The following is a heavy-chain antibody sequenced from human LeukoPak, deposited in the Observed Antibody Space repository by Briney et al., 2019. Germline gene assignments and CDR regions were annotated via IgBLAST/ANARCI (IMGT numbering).Heavy chain of an antibody. CDR1: GFTYSSYA. CDR2: ISGSGGST. Sequence: PGGSLRLSCAASGFTYSSYAMSWVRQAPGKGLEWVLAISGSGGSTYYADSVKGRFTISRDNSKNTLYLQMNRLRAEDACVYYCAKSWEQWLVRDLDYWNRGTLVTVSS. CDR3: AKSWEQWLVRDLDY. J-gene: IGHJ4*02. V-gene: IGHV3-23*01. D-gene: IGHD6-19*01.